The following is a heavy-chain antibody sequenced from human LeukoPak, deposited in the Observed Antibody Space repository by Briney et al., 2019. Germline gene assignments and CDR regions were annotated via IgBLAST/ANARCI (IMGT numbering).Heavy chain of an antibody. CDR2: IYYSGST. J-gene: IGHJ6*02. CDR3: ARPSFTTGSMDV. V-gene: IGHV4-59*08. Sequence: SETLSLTCTVSGGSISSYYWSWIRQPPGKGLEWIGYIYYSGSTNYNPSLKSRVTTSVDTSKKQFSLKLSSVTAADTAVYYCARPSFTTGSMDVWGQGTTVTVSS. CDR1: GGSISSYY. D-gene: IGHD1-1*01.